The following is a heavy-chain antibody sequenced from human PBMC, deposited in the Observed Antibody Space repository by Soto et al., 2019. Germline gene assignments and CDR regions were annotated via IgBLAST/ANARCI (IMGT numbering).Heavy chain of an antibody. CDR2: ISSGSSGI. J-gene: IGHJ4*02. D-gene: IGHD2-8*01. CDR1: GFGFNSYS. Sequence: GGSLRLSCAASGFGFNSYSMSWVRQAPGKGLEWVSSISSGSSGIYYADSVRGRFTISRDNAEKTLYLQLNSLRAEDTSVYYCAGRYCSNGVCPFDCWGQGTLVTVSS. V-gene: IGHV3-21*01. CDR3: AGRYCSNGVCPFDC.